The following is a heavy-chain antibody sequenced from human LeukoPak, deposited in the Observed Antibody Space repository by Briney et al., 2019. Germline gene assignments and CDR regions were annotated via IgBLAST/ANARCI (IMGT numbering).Heavy chain of an antibody. Sequence: GASVKVSCKVSGYTLTELSMHWVRQAPGKGLEWMGGFDPEDGETIYAQKFQGRVTMTEDTSTDTAYMELSSLRSEDTAVYYCATAPLSHYDSSGTRKGDYWGQGTLVTVSS. CDR2: FDPEDGET. D-gene: IGHD3-22*01. V-gene: IGHV1-24*01. CDR3: ATAPLSHYDSSGTRKGDY. CDR1: GYTLTELS. J-gene: IGHJ4*02.